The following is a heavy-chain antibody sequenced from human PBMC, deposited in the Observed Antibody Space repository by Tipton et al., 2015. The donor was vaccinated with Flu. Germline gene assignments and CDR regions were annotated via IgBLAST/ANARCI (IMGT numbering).Heavy chain of an antibody. Sequence: TLSLTCTVSGGSISSSSYYWGWIRQPPGKGLEWIGSIYYSGSTYYNPSLKSRVTISVDTSKNQFSLKLSSVTVADTAVYYCASGNTATDYWGQGTLVTVSS. D-gene: IGHD5-18*01. V-gene: IGHV4-39*01. J-gene: IGHJ4*02. CDR1: GGSISSSSYY. CDR3: ASGNTATDY. CDR2: IYYSGST.